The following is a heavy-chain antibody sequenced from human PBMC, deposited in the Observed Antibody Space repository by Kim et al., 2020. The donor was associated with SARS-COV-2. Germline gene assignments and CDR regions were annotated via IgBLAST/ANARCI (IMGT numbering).Heavy chain of an antibody. V-gene: IGHV3-33*01. CDR2: IWYDGSNK. CDR1: GFTFSSYG. Sequence: GGSLRLSCAASGFTFSSYGMHWVRQAPGKGLEWVAVIWYDGSNKYYADSVKGRFTISRDNSKNTLYLQMNSLRAEDTTVYYCARGGLISSSSFFDYWGQGTLVTVSS. D-gene: IGHD6-6*01. J-gene: IGHJ4*02. CDR3: ARGGLISSSSFFDY.